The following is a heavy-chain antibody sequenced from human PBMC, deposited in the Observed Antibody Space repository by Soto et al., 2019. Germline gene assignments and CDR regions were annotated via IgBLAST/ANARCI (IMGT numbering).Heavy chain of an antibody. CDR2: IYYSGST. V-gene: IGHV4-39*01. CDR1: GGSISSSSYY. Sequence: QLQLQESGPGLVKPSETLSLTCTVSGGSISSSSYYWGWIRQPPGKGLEWIGSIYYSGSTYYNPSLKSRVTISVDTSKNQFSLKLSSVTAADTAVYYCARRESDCSSTSCNNWFDPWGQGTLVTVSS. J-gene: IGHJ5*02. D-gene: IGHD2-2*01. CDR3: ARRESDCSSTSCNNWFDP.